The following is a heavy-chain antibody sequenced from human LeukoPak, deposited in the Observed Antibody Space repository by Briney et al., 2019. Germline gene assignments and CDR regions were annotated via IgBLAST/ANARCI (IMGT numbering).Heavy chain of an antibody. J-gene: IGHJ4*02. CDR2: IKQDGSQL. CDR3: ARDPWDTTFDY. D-gene: IGHD5-18*01. Sequence: PGGSLRLSCAASGFTFSSYAMSWVRQAPGKGLEWVANIKQDGSQLYYVASVKGRFTISRDNSKKLLYLNMNSLRVEDTAVYYCARDPWDTTFDYWGQGTLVTVSS. CDR1: GFTFSSYA. V-gene: IGHV3-7*01.